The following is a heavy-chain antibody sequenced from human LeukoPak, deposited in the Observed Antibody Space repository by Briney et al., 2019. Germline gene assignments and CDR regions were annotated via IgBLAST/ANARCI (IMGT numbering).Heavy chain of an antibody. CDR3: ARHITMVRGVIITSGRRWFDP. D-gene: IGHD3-10*01. CDR2: ISYDGSNK. CDR1: GFTFSSYA. V-gene: IGHV3-30*04. J-gene: IGHJ5*02. Sequence: GGSLRLSCAASGFTFSSYAMHWVRQAPGKGLEWVAVISYDGSNKYYADSVKGRFTISRDNSKNTLYLQMNSLRAEDTAVYYCARHITMVRGVIITSGRRWFDPWGRGTLVTVSS.